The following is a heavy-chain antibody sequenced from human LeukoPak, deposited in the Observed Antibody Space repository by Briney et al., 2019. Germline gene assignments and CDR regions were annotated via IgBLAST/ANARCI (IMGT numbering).Heavy chain of an antibody. D-gene: IGHD5-18*01. Sequence: SETLSLTCTASGGSISSYYWSWIRQPAGKGLEWIGRIYTSGSTNYNPSLKSRVTMSVDTSKNQFSLKLSSVTAADTAVYYCARVGTAPYYYGMDVWGQGTTVTVSS. V-gene: IGHV4-4*07. CDR1: GGSISSYY. CDR3: ARVGTAPYYYGMDV. CDR2: IYTSGST. J-gene: IGHJ6*01.